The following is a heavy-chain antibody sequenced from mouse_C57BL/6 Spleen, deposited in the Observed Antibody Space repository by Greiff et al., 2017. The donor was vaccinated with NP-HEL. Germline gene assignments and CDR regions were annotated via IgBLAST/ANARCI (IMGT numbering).Heavy chain of an antibody. CDR2: IFPGSGST. Sequence: QVQLQQSGPELVKPGASVKISCKASGYTFTDYYINWVKQRPGQGLEWIGWIFPGSGSTYYNEKFKGKATLTVDKSSSTAYMLLSSLTSEDSAVYFCARKNYGNYERAWFAYWGQGTLVTVSA. D-gene: IGHD2-1*01. CDR1: GYTFTDYY. V-gene: IGHV1-75*01. CDR3: ARKNYGNYERAWFAY. J-gene: IGHJ3*01.